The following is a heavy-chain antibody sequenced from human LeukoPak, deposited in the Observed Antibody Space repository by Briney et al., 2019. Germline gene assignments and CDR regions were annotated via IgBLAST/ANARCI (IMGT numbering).Heavy chain of an antibody. V-gene: IGHV3-23*01. CDR1: GFTFSSYA. Sequence: GGSLRLSCAASGFTFSSYAMSWVRQAPGKGLEWVSAISGSGGSTYYADSVKGRFTISRDNSKNTLYLQMNSLRAEDTAVYYCAKDPFCSGGSCYSLWGQGTLVTVSS. CDR3: AKDPFCSGGSCYSL. D-gene: IGHD2-15*01. CDR2: ISGSGGST. J-gene: IGHJ4*02.